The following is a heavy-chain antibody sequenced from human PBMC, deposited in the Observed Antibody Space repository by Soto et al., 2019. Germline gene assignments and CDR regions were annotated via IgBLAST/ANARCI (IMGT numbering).Heavy chain of an antibody. V-gene: IGHV3-30*18. D-gene: IGHD3-3*01. J-gene: IGHJ6*03. Sequence: GGSLRLSCAASGFTFSSYGMHWVRQAPGKGLEWVAVISYDGSNKYYADSVKGRFTISRDNSKNTLYLQMNSLRAEDTAVYYCAKDLSTSLGYYDFWSGYPSFLYYMDVWGKGTTVTVSS. CDR3: AKDLSTSLGYYDFWSGYPSFLYYMDV. CDR2: ISYDGSNK. CDR1: GFTFSSYG.